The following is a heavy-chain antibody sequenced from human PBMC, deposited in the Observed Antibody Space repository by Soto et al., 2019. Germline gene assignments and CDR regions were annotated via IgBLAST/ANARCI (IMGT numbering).Heavy chain of an antibody. D-gene: IGHD3-22*01. Sequence: GGSLRLSCAASGFTFSDHYMDWVRQAPGKGLEWVGRIRNKANSYTTEYAASAKGRFTISRDDSESSLYLQMNSLKTEDTAVYHGFRGYDNRVFETYLEPWGQGTRVTVSS. CDR1: GFTFSDHY. CDR3: FRGYDNRVFETYLEP. J-gene: IGHJ5*02. CDR2: IRNKANSYTT. V-gene: IGHV3-72*01.